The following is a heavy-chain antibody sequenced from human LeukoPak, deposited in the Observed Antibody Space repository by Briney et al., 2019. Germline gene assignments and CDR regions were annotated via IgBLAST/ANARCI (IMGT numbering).Heavy chain of an antibody. CDR2: IYSDDTT. J-gene: IGHJ4*02. V-gene: IGHV3-53*05. CDR1: GFTVSGNY. Sequence: GGSLRLSCAVSGFTVSGNYMSWIRQAPGKGLEWVSLIYSDDTTLYADSVKGRFTISRDNSKNTLYLQMNSLRAEDTAVYYCAKEHSIAVAGCFDYWGQGTLVTVSS. CDR3: AKEHSIAVAGCFDY. D-gene: IGHD6-19*01.